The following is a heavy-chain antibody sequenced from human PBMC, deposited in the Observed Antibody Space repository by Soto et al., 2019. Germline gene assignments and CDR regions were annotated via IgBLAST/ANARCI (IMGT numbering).Heavy chain of an antibody. V-gene: IGHV4-59*08. CDR1: YGSISPYY. CDR2: IYFAGTT. CDR3: ARLGGFFQALES. J-gene: IGHJ5*01. Sequence: PSQPLSVTWTVSYGSISPYYWSWILQHPGKGLECIGYIYFAGTTKYNPSLKSRVTISVDSSKNQFSLNLTSVTAADTAVYYCARLGGFFQALESWGRGTLVTVSS. D-gene: IGHD2-15*01.